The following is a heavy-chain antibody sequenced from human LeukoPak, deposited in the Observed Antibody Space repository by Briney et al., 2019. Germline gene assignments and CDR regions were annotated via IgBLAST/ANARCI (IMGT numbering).Heavy chain of an antibody. J-gene: IGHJ4*02. Sequence: GESLKISCKGSGYNFTNYWISWVRQMPGRGLEWMGRIDPSDSYTKYSPSFQGHVTISTDMSITTAYLQWSSLKASDTAMYYCARWLGGNWYGYWGQGTLVTVSS. CDR3: ARWLGGNWYGY. D-gene: IGHD4-23*01. CDR1: GYNFTNYW. CDR2: IDPSDSYT. V-gene: IGHV5-10-1*01.